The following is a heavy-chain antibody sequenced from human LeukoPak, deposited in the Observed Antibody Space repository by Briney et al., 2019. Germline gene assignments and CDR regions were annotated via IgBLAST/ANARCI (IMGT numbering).Heavy chain of an antibody. J-gene: IGHJ4*02. V-gene: IGHV4-59*01. CDR3: ARGTSSGWYGFDS. CDR2: IYYSGTT. D-gene: IGHD6-19*01. Sequence: PSETLSLTCTVSGGSISSYYWSWIRQPPGKGLEWIGYIYYSGTTNYNPSLKSRVTISVDTSKNQLSLNPNSVTAADTAVYYCARGTSSGWYGFDSWGQGTLVTVSS. CDR1: GGSISSYY.